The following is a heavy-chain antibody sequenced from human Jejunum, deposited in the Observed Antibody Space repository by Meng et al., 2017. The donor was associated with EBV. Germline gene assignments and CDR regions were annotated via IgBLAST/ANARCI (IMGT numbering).Heavy chain of an antibody. CDR2: IFYTGNT. V-gene: IGHV4-30-4*01. J-gene: IGHJ5*02. D-gene: IGHD4-17*01. CDR3: ARDTNGDYGWVDP. CDR1: GDTLFNGCHY. Sequence: VHLQELGPGLVNPSKTLSLTCAGSGDTLFNGCHYWTWIRQPPGKGLEWIGYIFYTGNTYYNPSLKSRVTISLDIFKNQFSLNLTSVTAADTAVYYCARDTNGDYGWVDPWGQGTLVTVSS.